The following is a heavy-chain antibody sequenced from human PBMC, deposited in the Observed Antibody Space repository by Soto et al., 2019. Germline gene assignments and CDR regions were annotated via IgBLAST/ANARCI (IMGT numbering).Heavy chain of an antibody. J-gene: IGHJ3*02. D-gene: IGHD1-26*01. V-gene: IGHV5-51*01. CDR2: IYPDDSDA. CDR1: GYSFSNYW. Sequence: PGESLKISSKGSGYSFSNYWLVWVRQMPGKGLEWMWIIYPDDSDARYSPSFQGQVTISADKSISTAYLQWSSLKASDTAMYYCAKHSHSASYYWAVDIWGQGTMVTV. CDR3: AKHSHSASYYWAVDI.